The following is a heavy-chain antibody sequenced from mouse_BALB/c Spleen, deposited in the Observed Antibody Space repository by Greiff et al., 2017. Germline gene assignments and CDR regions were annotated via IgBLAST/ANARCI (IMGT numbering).Heavy chain of an antibody. CDR2: ISYSGST. D-gene: IGHD2-3*01. V-gene: IGHV3-8*02. CDR1: GDSITSGY. J-gene: IGHJ3*01. Sequence: EVKVVESGPSLVKPSQTLSLTCSVTGDSITSGYWNWIRKFPGNKLEYMGYISYSGSTYYNPSLKSRISITRDTSKNQYYLQLNSVTTEDTATYYCARYDGYLSSWFAYWGQGTLVTVSA. CDR3: ARYDGYLSSWFAY.